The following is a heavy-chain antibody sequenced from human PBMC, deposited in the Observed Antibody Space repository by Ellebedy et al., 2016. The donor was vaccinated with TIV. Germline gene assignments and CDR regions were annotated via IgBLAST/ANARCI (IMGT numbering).Heavy chain of an antibody. CDR2: IVGSGA. Sequence: PGGSLRLSCAASGFTFSPYAMAWVRQAPGKGLEWVLGIVGSGAQKYADSVKGRFTISRDNSKRTVDLQMNSLRAEDTAVYFCAKDRTPGDGYWVFDNWGQGTLVSVSS. CDR1: GFTFSPYA. J-gene: IGHJ4*02. D-gene: IGHD5-18*01. CDR3: AKDRTPGDGYWVFDN. V-gene: IGHV3-23*01.